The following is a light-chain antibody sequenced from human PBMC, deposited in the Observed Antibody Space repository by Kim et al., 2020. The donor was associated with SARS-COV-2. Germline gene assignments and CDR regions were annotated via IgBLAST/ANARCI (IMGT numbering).Light chain of an antibody. Sequence: GQSITISCTGTTSDVGDYNLVSWYQQHPGKAPKVILSEVSNRPSGVSDRFSGSKSGNTASLTISGLQAEDEADYYCCSYAGSGSLVFGGGTQLTVL. V-gene: IGLV2-23*02. CDR1: TSDVGDYNL. J-gene: IGLJ3*02. CDR2: EVS. CDR3: CSYAGSGSLV.